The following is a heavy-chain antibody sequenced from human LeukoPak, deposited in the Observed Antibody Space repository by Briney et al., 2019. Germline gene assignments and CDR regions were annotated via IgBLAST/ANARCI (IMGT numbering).Heavy chain of an antibody. CDR2: ISSSSSYI. D-gene: IGHD1-26*01. CDR3: ARGLVGAPFDY. Sequence: GGSLRLSCAASGFTFSSYSMNWVRQAPGKGLEWVSSISSSSSYIYYADSVKGRFTISRDNAKNSLYLQMNSLRAEDTAVYYCARGLVGAPFDYWGQGTLVTVSS. CDR1: GFTFSSYS. V-gene: IGHV3-21*01. J-gene: IGHJ4*02.